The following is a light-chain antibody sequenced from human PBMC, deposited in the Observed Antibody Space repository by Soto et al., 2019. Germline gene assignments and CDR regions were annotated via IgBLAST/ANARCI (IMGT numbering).Light chain of an antibody. CDR3: HQYRGKPFT. CDR1: QSIDSW. CDR2: DAS. J-gene: IGKJ2*01. Sequence: DIQMTQSPSTLSASVGDRVTIACRASQSIDSWLAWYQQKPGKAPKFLINDASDLESGVPSRFSGSGSGTAFTLTISSLQPDDFATYYCHQYRGKPFTFGQGTKVEI. V-gene: IGKV1-5*01.